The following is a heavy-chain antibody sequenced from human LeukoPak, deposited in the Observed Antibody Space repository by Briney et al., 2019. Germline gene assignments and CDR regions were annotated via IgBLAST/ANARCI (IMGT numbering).Heavy chain of an antibody. CDR3: ARGTAAADWFDP. Sequence: SETLSLTCAVSGGSFSGYYWSWIREPPGKGLEWIGEINHSGSTNSNPSLKSRVTISVDTSKNQFSLKLSSVTAADTAVYYCARGTAAADWFDPWGQGTLVTVSS. D-gene: IGHD6-13*01. J-gene: IGHJ5*02. CDR2: INHSGST. V-gene: IGHV4-34*01. CDR1: GGSFSGYY.